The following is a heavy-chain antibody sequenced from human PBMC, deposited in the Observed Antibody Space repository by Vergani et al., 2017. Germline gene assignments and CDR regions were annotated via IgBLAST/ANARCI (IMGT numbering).Heavy chain of an antibody. CDR2: IIPIFGTA. CDR3: ASVTGIVGAGHFDY. J-gene: IGHJ4*02. V-gene: IGHV1-69*01. D-gene: IGHD1-26*01. CDR1: GGTFSSYA. Sequence: QVQLVQSGAEVKKPGSSVKVSCKASGGTFSSYAISWVRQAPGQGLEWMGGIIPIFGTANYAQEFQGRVTITADESTSTAYMELSSLRSEDTAVYYCASVTGIVGAGHFDYWGEGSLVTVSS.